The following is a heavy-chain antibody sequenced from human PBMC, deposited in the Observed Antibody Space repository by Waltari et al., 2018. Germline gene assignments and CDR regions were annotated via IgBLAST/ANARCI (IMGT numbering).Heavy chain of an antibody. CDR3: ARVISVPGKYYDFWRETYYYYGMDV. D-gene: IGHD3-3*01. V-gene: IGHV3-7*01. Sequence: VRQAPGKGLEWVANIKQDGSEKYYVDSVKGRFTISRDNAKNSLYLQMNSLRAEDTAVYYCARVISVPGKYYDFWRETYYYYGMDVWGQGTTVTVSS. CDR2: IKQDGSEK. J-gene: IGHJ6*02.